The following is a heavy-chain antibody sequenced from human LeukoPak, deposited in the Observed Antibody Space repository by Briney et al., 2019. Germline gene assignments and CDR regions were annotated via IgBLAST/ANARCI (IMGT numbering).Heavy chain of an antibody. D-gene: IGHD5-24*01. Sequence: GGSLRLSCAASGFSFSSYWMHWVRQAPGKGLVWVSRINSDGSSTSHADSVKGRFTISRDNAKNTLYPQMNSLRAEDTAVYYCARDQGDGYIHFDYWGQGTLVTVSS. CDR2: INSDGSST. CDR3: ARDQGDGYIHFDY. V-gene: IGHV3-74*01. CDR1: GFSFSSYW. J-gene: IGHJ4*02.